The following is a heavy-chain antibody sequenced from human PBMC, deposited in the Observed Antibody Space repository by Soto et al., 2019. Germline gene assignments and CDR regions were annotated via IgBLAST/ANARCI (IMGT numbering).Heavy chain of an antibody. CDR2: INHSGST. V-gene: IGHV4-34*01. J-gene: IGHJ4*02. CDR1: GGSFSGYY. CDR3: ARGFLRSRRDY. Sequence: SETLSLTCAVYGGSFSGYYWSWIRQPPGKGLEWIGEINHSGSTNYNPSLKSRVTISVDTSKNQFSLKLSSVTAADTAVYYCARGFLRSRRDYWGQGTLVTVSS.